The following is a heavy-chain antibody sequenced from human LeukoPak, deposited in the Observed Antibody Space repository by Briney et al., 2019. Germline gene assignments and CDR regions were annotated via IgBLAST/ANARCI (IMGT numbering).Heavy chain of an antibody. J-gene: IGHJ4*02. CDR2: IYYSGST. CDR3: TRLRAAAAGMSGY. D-gene: IGHD6-13*01. Sequence: SETLSLTCTVSGDSISSNSYYWGWIRQPPGKGLEWIGSIYYSGSTYYNPSLKSRVTISADTSKNQFSLKLSSVIAADTAVYFCTRLRAAAAGMSGYWGQGTLVTVSS. CDR1: GDSISSNSYY. V-gene: IGHV4-39*01.